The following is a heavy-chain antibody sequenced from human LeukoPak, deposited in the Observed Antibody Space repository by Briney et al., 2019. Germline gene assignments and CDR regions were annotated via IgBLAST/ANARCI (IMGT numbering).Heavy chain of an antibody. CDR1: GYTFTSYD. D-gene: IGHD3-10*01. CDR3: ARVGSGSYYSYYYYYMDV. CDR2: MNPNSGNT. J-gene: IGHJ6*03. Sequence: ASVKVSCKVSGYTFTSYDINWVRQATGQGLEWMGWMNPNSGNTGYAQKFQGRVTMTRNTSISTAYMELSSLRSEDTAVYYCARVGSGSYYSYYYYYMDVWGKGTTVTISS. V-gene: IGHV1-8*01.